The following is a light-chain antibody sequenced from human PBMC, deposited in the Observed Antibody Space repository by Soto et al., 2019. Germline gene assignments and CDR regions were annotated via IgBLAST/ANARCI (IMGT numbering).Light chain of an antibody. J-gene: IGLJ3*02. CDR2: NDD. Sequence: QSVLTQPPSVSGTPGLRVNISCSGGISNIGKDTVNWYQQLPGTAPKLLMFNDDKGPSGVPDRFSGSRSGTSASLAISGLQSYDEAVYFCSTWDDSLNGGVFGGGTKLTVL. CDR1: ISNIGKDT. V-gene: IGLV1-44*01. CDR3: STWDDSLNGGV.